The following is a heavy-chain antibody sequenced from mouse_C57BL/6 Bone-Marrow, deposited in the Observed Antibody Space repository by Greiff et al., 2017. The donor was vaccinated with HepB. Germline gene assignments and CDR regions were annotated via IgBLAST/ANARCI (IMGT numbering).Heavy chain of an antibody. CDR1: GFNIKDDY. CDR3: TKEITGRLYYCAMDY. D-gene: IGHD3-3*01. V-gene: IGHV14-4*01. CDR2: IDPENGDT. Sequence: VQLQQSGAELVRPGASVKLSCTASGFNIKDDYMHWVKQRPEQGLEWIGWIDPENGDTEYASKFQGKATITADTSSNTAYLQLSSLTSEDTAVYYCTKEITGRLYYCAMDYWGQGTSVTVSS. J-gene: IGHJ4*01.